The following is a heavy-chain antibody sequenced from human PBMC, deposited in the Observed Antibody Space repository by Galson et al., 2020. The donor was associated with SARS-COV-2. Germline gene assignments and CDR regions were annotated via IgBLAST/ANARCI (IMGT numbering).Heavy chain of an antibody. D-gene: IGHD6-19*01. Sequence: ESGPTLAKPPQTLTLTCTFSGFSLSTSGMCVNWIRQPSGKALEWLARIDWDEDKYYTTSLKPRLTISKDNSKNQVVLTMTNMDPVDTSTYYCALIDSSGGRGNYWVQGTLVTVSS. J-gene: IGHJ4*02. V-gene: IGHV2-70*11. CDR2: IDWDEDK. CDR1: GFSLSTSGMC. CDR3: ALIDSSGGRGNY.